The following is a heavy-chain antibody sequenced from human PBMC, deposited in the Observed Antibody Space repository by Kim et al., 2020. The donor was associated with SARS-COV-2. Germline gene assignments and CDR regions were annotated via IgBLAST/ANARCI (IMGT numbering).Heavy chain of an antibody. CDR1: GYTFTSYG. CDR2: ISAYNGNT. V-gene: IGHV1-18*04. Sequence: ASVKVSCKASGYTFTSYGISWVRQAPGQGLEWMGWISAYNGNTNYAQKLQGRVTMTTDTSTSTAYMELRSLRSDDTAVYYCARDSFDDILTGDNFDYWGQGTLVTVSS. CDR3: ARDSFDDILTGDNFDY. J-gene: IGHJ4*02. D-gene: IGHD3-9*01.